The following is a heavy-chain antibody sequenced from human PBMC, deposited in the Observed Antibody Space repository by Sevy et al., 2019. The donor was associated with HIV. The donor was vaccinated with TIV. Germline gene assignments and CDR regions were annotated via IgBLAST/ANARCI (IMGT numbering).Heavy chain of an antibody. D-gene: IGHD5-12*01. CDR2: IWYGGSNK. Sequence: GGSLRLSCAASGFTFTSYAMHWVRQAPGKGLEWVAVIWYGGSNKYYADSVKGRFTISRDISKNTLFLLMNNLRAEDTPVYYCARGDREGYENGAYYFDYWGQGTLVTVSS. V-gene: IGHV3-33*01. CDR3: ARGDREGYENGAYYFDY. CDR1: GFTFTSYA. J-gene: IGHJ4*02.